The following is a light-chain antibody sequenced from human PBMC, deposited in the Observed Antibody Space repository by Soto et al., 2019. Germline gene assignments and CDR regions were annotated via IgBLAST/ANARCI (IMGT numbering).Light chain of an antibody. J-gene: IGLJ1*01. CDR2: YDS. CDR3: QVWDSSSDHPVV. Sequence: ELTQPPSVSVAPGKTARITCGGNNIGSKSVHWYQQKPGQAPVLVIYYDSDRPSGIPERFSGSNSGNTATLTISRVEAGDEADYYCQVWDSSSDHPVVFGTGTKLTVL. CDR1: NIGSKS. V-gene: IGLV3-21*04.